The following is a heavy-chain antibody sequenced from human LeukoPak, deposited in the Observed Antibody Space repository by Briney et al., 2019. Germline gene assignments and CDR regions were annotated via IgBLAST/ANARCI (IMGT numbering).Heavy chain of an antibody. Sequence: PGGSLRLSCAASGFTFSSYAMSWVRQAPGKGLEWVSAISGSGGSTYYADSVKGRFTISRDNSKNTLYLQMNSLRAEDTAVYYCAKGIRCYGSGTHPPLDYWGQGTLVTVSS. CDR3: AKGIRCYGSGTHPPLDY. J-gene: IGHJ4*02. D-gene: IGHD3-10*01. CDR1: GFTFSSYA. CDR2: ISGSGGST. V-gene: IGHV3-23*01.